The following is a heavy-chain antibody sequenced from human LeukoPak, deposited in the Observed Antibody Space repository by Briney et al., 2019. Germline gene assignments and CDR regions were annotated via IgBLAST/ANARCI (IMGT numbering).Heavy chain of an antibody. CDR1: GFTFTNFD. CDR3: ARASRSGSYIFDY. V-gene: IGHV3-21*01. J-gene: IGHJ4*02. Sequence: PGGSLRLSCATAGFTFTNFDMNWVRQAPGKGLEWVSSISSSSSYIYYADSVKGRFTISRDNAKNSLYLQMNSLRAEDTAVYYCARASRSGSYIFDYWGQGTLVTVSS. CDR2: ISSSSSYI. D-gene: IGHD1-26*01.